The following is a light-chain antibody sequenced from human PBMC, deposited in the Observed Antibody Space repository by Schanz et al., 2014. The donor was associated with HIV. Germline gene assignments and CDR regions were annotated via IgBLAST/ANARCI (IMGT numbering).Light chain of an antibody. Sequence: QSVLTQPPSASGTPGQRVTISCSGSSSNIGSNYVYWYQQLPGTAPKLLIYRNNQRPSGVPDRFSGSKSGTSASLAISGLQSEDEADYYCATWVDSLNGWVFGGGTKLTVL. CDR1: SSNIGSNY. CDR2: RNN. V-gene: IGLV1-47*01. J-gene: IGLJ3*02. CDR3: ATWVDSLNGWV.